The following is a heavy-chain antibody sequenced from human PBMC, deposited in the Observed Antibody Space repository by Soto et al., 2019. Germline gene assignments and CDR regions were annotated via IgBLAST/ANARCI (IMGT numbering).Heavy chain of an antibody. CDR2: IIPLSATT. CDR3: ARGFDDREIVVVPAANPWYYGIDD. V-gene: IGHV1-69*06. Sequence: QVQLVQSGAELKKPGSSVKVSCKASGGTLSNTAISWVRQAPGQGLEWMGGIIPLSATTNYAQKFQGRVPITADRSTSTAYMGLTSLTSEDTACYYCARGFDDREIVVVPAANPWYYGIDDWGQGTTVTVSS. D-gene: IGHD2-2*01. J-gene: IGHJ6*02. CDR1: GGTLSNTA.